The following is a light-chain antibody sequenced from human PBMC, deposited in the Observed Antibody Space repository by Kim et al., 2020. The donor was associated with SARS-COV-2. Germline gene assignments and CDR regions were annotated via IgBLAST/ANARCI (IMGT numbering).Light chain of an antibody. J-gene: IGKJ3*01. CDR1: QSIDNR. Sequence: ESVGDRVTLTCRASQSIDNRLAWYQQEPGKAPNLLIYDASTLESGVPSRFSGFGFGTQFTLTITSLQPDDFATYYCQQYKSYPLSFGPGTKVDIK. V-gene: IGKV1-5*01. CDR3: QQYKSYPLS. CDR2: DAS.